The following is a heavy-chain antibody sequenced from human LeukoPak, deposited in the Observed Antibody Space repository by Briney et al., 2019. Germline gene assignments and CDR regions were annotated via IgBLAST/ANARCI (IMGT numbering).Heavy chain of an antibody. V-gene: IGHV4-59*01. J-gene: IGHJ4*02. CDR3: AGQYSGSYYSFDY. CDR2: IYYSGST. CDR1: GDSISSYY. D-gene: IGHD1-26*01. Sequence: SETLSLTCTVSGDSISSYYWSWIRQPLGKGLEWIGHIYYSGSTNYNPSPQRRATISVPKSKNQIPLNRNSVACADTAGQYVAGQYSGSYYSFDYWGQGTLVTVSS.